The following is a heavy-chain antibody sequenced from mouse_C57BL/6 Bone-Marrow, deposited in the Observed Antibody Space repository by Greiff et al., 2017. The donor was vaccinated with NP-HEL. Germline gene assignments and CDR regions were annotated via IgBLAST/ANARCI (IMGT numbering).Heavy chain of an antibody. CDR2: INPSSGYT. Sequence: QVQLKQSGAELARPGASVKMSCKASGYTFTSYTMHWVKQRPGQGLEWIGYINPSSGYTKYNQKFKDKVTLTADKSSSTAYMQLSRLTSEDSAVYYCARLSRSGYVPFAYWGQGTLVTVSA. D-gene: IGHD3-2*02. CDR1: GYTFTSYT. J-gene: IGHJ3*01. V-gene: IGHV1-4*01. CDR3: ARLSRSGYVPFAY.